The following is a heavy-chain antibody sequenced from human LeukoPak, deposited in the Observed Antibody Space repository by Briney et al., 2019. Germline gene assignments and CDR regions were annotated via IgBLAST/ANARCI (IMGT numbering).Heavy chain of an antibody. CDR2: ISAYNDNT. J-gene: IGHJ4*02. CDR3: ATKGGGYCSSSSCYIYDY. V-gene: IGHV1-18*01. D-gene: IGHD2-2*02. Sequence: EASVEVSCKASGYTFTTYGVTWVRQAPGQGLEWMGWISAYNDNTNYAQKLQGRVTMTADTSTSTAYMELRSLRYDDTAVYYCATKGGGYCSSSSCYIYDYWGQGTLVTVSS. CDR1: GYTFTTYG.